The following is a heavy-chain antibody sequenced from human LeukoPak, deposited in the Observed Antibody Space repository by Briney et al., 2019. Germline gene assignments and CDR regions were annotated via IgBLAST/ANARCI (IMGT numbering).Heavy chain of an antibody. V-gene: IGHV4-59*01. CDR1: GGSISSYY. CDR2: IYYSGST. CDR3: ARGEEYSSSSNYFDY. D-gene: IGHD6-6*01. J-gene: IGHJ4*02. Sequence: SETLSLTCTVSGGSISSYYWSWIRQPPGKGLEWIGYIYYSGSTNYNPSLKSRVTMSVDTSKNQFSLKLSSVTAADTAVYYCARGEEYSSSSNYFDYWGQGTLVTVSS.